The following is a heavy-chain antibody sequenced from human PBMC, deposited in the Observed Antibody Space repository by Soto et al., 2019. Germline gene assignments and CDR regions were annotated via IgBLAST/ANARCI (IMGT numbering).Heavy chain of an antibody. J-gene: IGHJ4*02. CDR2: ISYDGSNK. Sequence: PGGSLRLSCAASGFTFSSYAMHWVRQAPGKGLEWVAVISYDGSNKYYADSVKGRFTISRDNSKNTLYLQMNSLRAEDTAVYYCANTGWGYSSSSFDYWGQGTLVTVSS. D-gene: IGHD6-6*01. V-gene: IGHV3-30-3*01. CDR3: ANTGWGYSSSSFDY. CDR1: GFTFSSYA.